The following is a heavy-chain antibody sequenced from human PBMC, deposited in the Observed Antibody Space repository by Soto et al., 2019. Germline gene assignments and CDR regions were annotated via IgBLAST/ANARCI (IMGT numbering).Heavy chain of an antibody. CDR1: GWSFSGYY. J-gene: IGHJ6*02. D-gene: IGHD3-3*01. CDR3: ARVHASSILRLLEWLPIGDYYYGMDV. V-gene: IGHV4-34*01. CDR2: INHSGST. Sequence: SEALSLACAVYGWSFSGYYWSWIRQPPGKGLEWIGEINHSGSTNYNPSLKSRVTISVDTSKNQFSLKLSSVTAADTAVYYCARVHASSILRLLEWLPIGDYYYGMDVWGQGTTVTVSS.